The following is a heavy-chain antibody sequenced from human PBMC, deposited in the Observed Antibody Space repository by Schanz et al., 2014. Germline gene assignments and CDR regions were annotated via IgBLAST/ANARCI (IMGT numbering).Heavy chain of an antibody. CDR1: GYTFTSYD. CDR2: MNSKTGNT. D-gene: IGHD3-16*01. Sequence: QVQLVQSGAEVKKPGASVKVSCKDSGYTFTSYDINWVRQATGQGLEWMGWMNSKTGNTGYAQRFQGRVTMTRNTSITTAYLELSSLRSGDTAVYYCTKGRTFGRWGQGTLXTVSS. J-gene: IGHJ4*02. V-gene: IGHV1-8*01. CDR3: TKGRTFGR.